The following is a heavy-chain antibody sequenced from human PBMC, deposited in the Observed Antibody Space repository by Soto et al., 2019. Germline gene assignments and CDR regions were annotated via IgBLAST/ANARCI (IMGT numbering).Heavy chain of an antibody. J-gene: IGHJ6*02. CDR1: GLTFSSYS. V-gene: IGHV3-21*01. D-gene: IGHD3-22*01. CDR2: ISCSSTYI. CDR3: ARVVDYCDPYYYYGMDV. Sequence: EVQLVESGGGLVKPGGSLRLSCAASGLTFSSYSMNWFRQAPGKGLEWVSSISCSSTYIYYADSVKGRFTISRDNAKNALDLQMNSLRAEDTAVYYCARVVDYCDPYYYYGMDVWGQGTTVTVSS.